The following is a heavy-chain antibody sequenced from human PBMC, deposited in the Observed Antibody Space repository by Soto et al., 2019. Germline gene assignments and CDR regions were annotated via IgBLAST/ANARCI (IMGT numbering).Heavy chain of an antibody. CDR3: ARVAY. V-gene: IGHV3-21*01. CDR1: GFTFSRDT. J-gene: IGHJ4*02. Sequence: GGSLRLSCEASGFTFSRDTMNWVRQAPGKGLEWVAAISSGSSDTCYADSVKGRFIISRDNAQNSLFLQMNTLRPEDTAMYYCARVAYWGPGTQVTVSS. CDR2: ISSGSSDT.